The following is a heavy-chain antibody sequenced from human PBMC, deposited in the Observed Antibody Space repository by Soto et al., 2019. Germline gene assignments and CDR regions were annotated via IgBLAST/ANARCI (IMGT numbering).Heavy chain of an antibody. CDR2: INHSGST. CDR1: GGSFSGYY. CDR3: ASQDYYDSSGYSASDY. J-gene: IGHJ4*02. D-gene: IGHD3-22*01. Sequence: SETLSLTCAVYGGSFSGYYWSWIRQPPGKGLEWIGEINHSGSTNYNPSLKSRVTISVDTSKNQFSLKLSSVTAADTAVYYCASQDYYDSSGYSASDYWGQGTLVTVSS. V-gene: IGHV4-34*01.